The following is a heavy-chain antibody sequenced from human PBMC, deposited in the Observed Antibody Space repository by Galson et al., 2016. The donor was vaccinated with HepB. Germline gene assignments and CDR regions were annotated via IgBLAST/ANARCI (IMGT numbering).Heavy chain of an antibody. D-gene: IGHD3-22*01. J-gene: IGHJ3*01. Sequence: SLRLSCAASGFSAYSNYISWVRQAPGKGLEWLSVMYGDGTTVYADSVKGRFTSSRDNSKEMLYLQMNSLRVEDTAVYYCAREHYSESTLDVFDVWGQGTMVTVSS. V-gene: IGHV3-53*01. CDR3: AREHYSESTLDVFDV. CDR2: MYGDGTT. CDR1: GFSAYSNY.